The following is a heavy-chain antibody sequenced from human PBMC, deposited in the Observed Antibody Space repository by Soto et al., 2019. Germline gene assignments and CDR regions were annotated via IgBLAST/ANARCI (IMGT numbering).Heavy chain of an antibody. CDR2: IYPGDSDT. V-gene: IGHV5-51*01. Sequence: GESLKISCKGSGYSFTSYWIGWVRQMPGKGLEWMGIIYPGDSDTRYSPSFQGQVTISADKSISTAYLQWSSLKASDTATYYCARFMTAMASGRYYGMDVWGQGTTVPVSS. CDR1: GYSFTSYW. CDR3: ARFMTAMASGRYYGMDV. J-gene: IGHJ6*02. D-gene: IGHD5-18*01.